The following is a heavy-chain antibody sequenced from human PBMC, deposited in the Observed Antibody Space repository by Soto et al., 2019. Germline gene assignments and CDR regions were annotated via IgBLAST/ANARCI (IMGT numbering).Heavy chain of an antibody. V-gene: IGHV3-23*01. CDR3: ANSRVAAAGPSAFDF. CDR2: FSASDGGT. Sequence: GGTLRLSCAASGFTFNSYALSWVRQSPGKGLEWVSGFSASDGGTQYADSVKGRFTISRDNSKNTLFLEMNSLTAEDTAVYYCANSRVAAAGPSAFDFCGPGTMVTV. D-gene: IGHD6-13*01. CDR1: GFTFNSYA. J-gene: IGHJ3*01.